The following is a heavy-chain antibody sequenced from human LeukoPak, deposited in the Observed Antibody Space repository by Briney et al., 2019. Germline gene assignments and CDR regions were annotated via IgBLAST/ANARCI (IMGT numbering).Heavy chain of an antibody. D-gene: IGHD3-22*01. J-gene: IGHJ4*02. V-gene: IGHV1-69*04. CDR3: ARDPDYYDSSGYYFDY. Sequence: SVKVSCKASGGTFSSYTISWVRQAPGQGLEWMGRIIPILGIANYAQKLQSRVTITADKSTSTAYMELSSLRSEDTAVYYCARDPDYYDSSGYYFDYWGQGTLVTVSS. CDR1: GGTFSSYT. CDR2: IIPILGIA.